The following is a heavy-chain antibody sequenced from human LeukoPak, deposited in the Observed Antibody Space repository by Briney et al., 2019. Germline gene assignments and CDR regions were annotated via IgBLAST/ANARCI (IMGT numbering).Heavy chain of an antibody. CDR1: GGSISSSSYY. V-gene: IGHV4-39*07. J-gene: IGHJ4*02. D-gene: IGHD3-10*01. Sequence: SETLSLTCTVSGGSISSSSYYWGWIRQPPGKGLEWIGSIYYSGSTYYNPSLKSRVTISVDTSKNQFSLKLSSVTAADTAVYYCARGGGSGSYYNHDYWGQGTLVTVSS. CDR2: IYYSGST. CDR3: ARGGGSGSYYNHDY.